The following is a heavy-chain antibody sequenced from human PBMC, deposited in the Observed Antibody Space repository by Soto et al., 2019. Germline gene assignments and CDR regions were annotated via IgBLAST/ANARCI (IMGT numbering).Heavy chain of an antibody. CDR2: IWYDEVNK. V-gene: IGHV3-33*01. CDR1: GFTFSNYA. Sequence: GGSLRLSCEASGFTFSNYAMHWVRQAPGKGLEWVALIWYDEVNKYYADSVKGRFTISRDNSQNTLFLQMNSLRPEDTAVYYCARDLSGPLDYWGQGTPVTVSS. J-gene: IGHJ4*02. CDR3: ARDLSGPLDY.